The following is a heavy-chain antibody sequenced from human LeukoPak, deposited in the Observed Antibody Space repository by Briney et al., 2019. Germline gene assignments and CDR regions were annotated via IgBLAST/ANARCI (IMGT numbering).Heavy chain of an antibody. D-gene: IGHD5-18*01. CDR1: GFTFSSYG. CDR2: ISYDGSNK. CDR3: AKERDTAMDTVDY. V-gene: IGHV3-30*18. J-gene: IGHJ4*02. Sequence: GGSLRLSCAASGFTFSSYGMHWVRKAPGKGLEWVAVISYDGSNKYYADPVKGRFTISRDNSKNTLYLQMNSLRAEDTAVYYCAKERDTAMDTVDYWGQGTLVTVSS.